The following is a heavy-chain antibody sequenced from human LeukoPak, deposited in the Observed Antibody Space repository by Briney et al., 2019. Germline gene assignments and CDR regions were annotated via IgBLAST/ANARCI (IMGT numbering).Heavy chain of an antibody. CDR1: GFTFSRYW. V-gene: IGHV3-74*01. CDR2: INSDGSST. D-gene: IGHD3-10*01. J-gene: IGHJ6*03. Sequence: HSGGSLRLSCAASGFTFSRYWMHWVRQAPGKGLVWVSRINSDGSSTSYADSVKGRFTISRDNAKNTLYLQMNSLRAEDTAVYYCTSNYYGSRQYYYYYMDVWGKGTTVTISS. CDR3: TSNYYGSRQYYYYYMDV.